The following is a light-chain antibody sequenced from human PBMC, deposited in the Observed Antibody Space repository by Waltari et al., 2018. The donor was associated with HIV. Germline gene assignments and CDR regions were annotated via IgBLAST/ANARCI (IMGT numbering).Light chain of an antibody. CDR1: QSISSW. V-gene: IGKV1-5*03. CDR2: KAS. CDR3: QQYSSYCT. J-gene: IGKJ2*01. Sequence: DIQMTQSPSTLSASVGDRVTITCRASQSISSWLAWYQQKPGKAPKLLIDKASRLESGVPSRYSGSGSGTEFTLTISSLQPDDFASYYCQQYSSYCTFGQGTKLEI.